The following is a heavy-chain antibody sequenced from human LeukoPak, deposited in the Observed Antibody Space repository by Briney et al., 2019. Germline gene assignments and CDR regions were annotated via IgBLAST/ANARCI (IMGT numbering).Heavy chain of an antibody. D-gene: IGHD6-6*01. J-gene: IGHJ4*02. CDR1: GGSFTSSNDY. CDR2: LYYRRFT. Sequence: SETLSLTCSVSGGSFTSSNDYWGWIRQPPGKGLEWIGRLYYRRFTYYNPSLKSRVTMSVDTSKNQFSLKLSSVTAADTAVYHCARSSTARPNFDSWGQGTLVTVSS. V-gene: IGHV4-39*07. CDR3: ARSSTARPNFDS.